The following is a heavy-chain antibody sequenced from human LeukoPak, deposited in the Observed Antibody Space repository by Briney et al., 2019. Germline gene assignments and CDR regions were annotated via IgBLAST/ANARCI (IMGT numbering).Heavy chain of an antibody. CDR1: GGSISDYY. D-gene: IGHD3-10*01. V-gene: IGHV4-59*08. CDR3: ARWGSNMAREKGDH. CDR2: IYYSGIT. J-gene: IGHJ4*02. Sequence: PSQTLSLTCTVSGGSISDYYWSWIRQPPGKGLEWIGYIYYSGITNYNPSLKTRVTILVDTSKNQFSLKLSSVTAADTAVYYCARWGSNMAREKGDHWGQGTLVTVSS.